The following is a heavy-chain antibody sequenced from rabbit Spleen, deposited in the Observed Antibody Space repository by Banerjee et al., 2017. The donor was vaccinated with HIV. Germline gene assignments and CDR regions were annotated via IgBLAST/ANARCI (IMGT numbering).Heavy chain of an antibody. CDR2: INAVTGKA. CDR1: GFSFSDRDV. D-gene: IGHD1-1*01. V-gene: IGHV1S45*01. J-gene: IGHJ2*01. Sequence: QEQLEESGGGLVKPEGSLTLTCKASGFSFSDRDVMCWVRQAPGKGLEWIACINAVTGKAVYASWAKGRFTFSKTSSTTVTLQMTSLTGADTATYFCARNYVNAFDPWGQGTLVTVS. CDR3: ARNYVNAFDP.